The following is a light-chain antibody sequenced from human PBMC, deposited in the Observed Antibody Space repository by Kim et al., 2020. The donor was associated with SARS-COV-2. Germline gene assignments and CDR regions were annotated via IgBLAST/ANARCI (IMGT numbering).Light chain of an antibody. Sequence: SATLNCKSSQTVLYNANNKNYLAWYQQKTGQAPKLLIYWASIRESGVSDRFSGSGSETDFTHTISSLQAEDVAVYYCQQYYSTPPSFGQGTKLEI. J-gene: IGKJ2*03. V-gene: IGKV4-1*01. CDR3: QQYYSTPPS. CDR1: QTVLYNANNKNY. CDR2: WAS.